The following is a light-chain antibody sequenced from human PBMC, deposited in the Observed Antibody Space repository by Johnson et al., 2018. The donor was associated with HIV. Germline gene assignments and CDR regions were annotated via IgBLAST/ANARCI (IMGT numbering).Light chain of an antibody. V-gene: IGLV1-51*02. CDR3: GTWDSRLRAGF. J-gene: IGLJ1*01. Sequence: QSVLSQPPSVSAAPGQKVSISCSGSSSNIGNNHVSWNQQFPGAAPKLLIYENNKRPSGIPDRFSGSKSGTSATLGITGLQTGDEADYYGGTWDSRLRAGFFGTGTKVTVL. CDR2: ENN. CDR1: SSNIGNNH.